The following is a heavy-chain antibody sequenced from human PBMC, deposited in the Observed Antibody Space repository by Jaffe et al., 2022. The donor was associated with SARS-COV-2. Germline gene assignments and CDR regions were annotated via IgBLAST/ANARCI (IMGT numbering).Heavy chain of an antibody. J-gene: IGHJ4*02. CDR1: GYNFNGYF. D-gene: IGHD5-12*01. CDR3: ARGGYHVDESFDY. Sequence: QVQLVQSGSEVQKPGASVKVSCKASGYNFNGYFIHWVRQAPGQGLEWMGWINANTGGTNYAQSFQGRVTMTRDRSITTAYMELSRLRPDDTAVYYCARGGYHVDESFDYWGQGTLVTASS. CDR2: INANTGGT. V-gene: IGHV1-2*02.